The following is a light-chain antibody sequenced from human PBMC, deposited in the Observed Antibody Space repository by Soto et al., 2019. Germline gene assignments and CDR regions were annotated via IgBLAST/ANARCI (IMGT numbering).Light chain of an antibody. J-gene: IGKJ1*01. CDR1: QSISSW. CDR3: QQYESYSPWT. V-gene: IGKV1-5*01. Sequence: PSSLSASTGDRATITCRASQSISSWLAWYQQKPGKAPKLLIYDASTLQSGVPSRYSGSGSGTEFTLTISNLQPDDFATYYCQQYESYSPWTFGQGTKVDIK. CDR2: DAS.